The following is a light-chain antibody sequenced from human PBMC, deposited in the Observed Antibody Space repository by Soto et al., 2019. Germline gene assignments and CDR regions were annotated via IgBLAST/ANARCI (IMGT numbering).Light chain of an antibody. Sequence: IVMTQSPLSLSVTPGEPASISSRPSESLLHSIGYTYLDWYLQKPGQSPQLLIYLGSNRASGVPDRFSGSGSGRDFTLKISRVEADDVGVYYCMQGLETPTFGQGTKVEIK. CDR2: LGS. CDR3: MQGLETPT. V-gene: IGKV2-28*01. CDR1: ESLLHSIGYTY. J-gene: IGKJ1*01.